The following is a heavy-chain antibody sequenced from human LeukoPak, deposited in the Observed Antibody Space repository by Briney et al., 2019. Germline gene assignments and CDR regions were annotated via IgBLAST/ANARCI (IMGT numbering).Heavy chain of an antibody. Sequence: PGGSLRLSCAASGFTFSSYDMHWVRQATGKGLEWVSAIGTAGDTYYPGSVKGRFTISRENAKNSLYLQMNSLRAGDTAVYYCARVGSSWPNWYFDLWGRGTLVTVSS. CDR3: ARVGSSWPNWYFDL. V-gene: IGHV3-13*01. CDR1: GFTFSSYD. D-gene: IGHD6-13*01. J-gene: IGHJ2*01. CDR2: IGTAGDT.